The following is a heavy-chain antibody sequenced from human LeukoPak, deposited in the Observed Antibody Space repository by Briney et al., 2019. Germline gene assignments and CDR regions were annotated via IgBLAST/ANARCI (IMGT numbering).Heavy chain of an antibody. V-gene: IGHV4-59*01. CDR3: ARQIFGVVTGNWFDP. CDR2: IYYSGST. J-gene: IGHJ5*02. CDR1: GGSISSYY. Sequence: SETLSLTCTVSGGSISSYYWSWIRQPPGKGLEWIGYIYYSGSTNYNPSLKSRVTISVDTSKNQFSLKLSSVTAADTAVYYCARQIFGVVTGNWFDPWGQGTLVTVSS. D-gene: IGHD3-3*01.